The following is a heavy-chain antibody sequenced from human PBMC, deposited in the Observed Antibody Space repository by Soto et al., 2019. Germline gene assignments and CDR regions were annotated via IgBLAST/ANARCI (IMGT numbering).Heavy chain of an antibody. D-gene: IGHD2-2*01. V-gene: IGHV1-69*13. Sequence: SVKVSCKASGGTFSSYAISWVRQAPGQGLEWMGGIIPIFGTANYAQKFQGRVTITADESTSTAYMELSSLRSGDTAVYYCARGVHIVVVPGYYYGMDVWGQGTTVTVSS. CDR3: ARGVHIVVVPGYYYGMDV. CDR1: GGTFSSYA. J-gene: IGHJ6*02. CDR2: IIPIFGTA.